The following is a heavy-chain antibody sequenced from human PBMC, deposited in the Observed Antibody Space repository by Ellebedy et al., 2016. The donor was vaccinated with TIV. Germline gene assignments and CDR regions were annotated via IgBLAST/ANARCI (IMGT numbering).Heavy chain of an antibody. J-gene: IGHJ4*02. Sequence: ASVKVSCXASGYTFTDFYLHWVRQAPGQGLEWMGWTNPNGGSSNYAQKFQGRVIMTRDTSISTAYMELSSLKSDDTAVYYCARDLTTFGLLIRTLDYWGQGTLVTVSS. V-gene: IGHV1-2*02. CDR3: ARDLTTFGLLIRTLDY. CDR2: TNPNGGSS. D-gene: IGHD3-3*01. CDR1: GYTFTDFY.